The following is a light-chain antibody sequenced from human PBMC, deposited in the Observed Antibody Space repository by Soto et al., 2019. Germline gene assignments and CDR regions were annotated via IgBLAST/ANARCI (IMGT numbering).Light chain of an antibody. CDR1: QSVSANY. CDR2: GAS. Sequence: EIVLTQSPGTLSLSPGARATLSCRASQSVSANYLAWYQQKPGQAPRLLIYGASSRASGIPDRFGGSGSGTDFTLTISRLEPEDFAVYYCQQYGSPPQTFGQGTKVDI. J-gene: IGKJ1*01. CDR3: QQYGSPPQT. V-gene: IGKV3-20*01.